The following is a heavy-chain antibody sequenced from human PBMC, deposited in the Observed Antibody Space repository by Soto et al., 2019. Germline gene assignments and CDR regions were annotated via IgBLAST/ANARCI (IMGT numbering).Heavy chain of an antibody. CDR3: ARVSIDYYYYYMDV. CDR1: GGSISSGGYY. CDR2: IYYSGST. J-gene: IGHJ6*03. Sequence: SETLSLTCTVSGGSISSGGYYWSWIRQHPGKGLEWIGYIYYSGSTYYNPSLKSRVTISVDTSKNQFSLKLSSVTAADTAVYYCARVSIDYYYYYMDVWGKGTTVTVSS. V-gene: IGHV4-31*03.